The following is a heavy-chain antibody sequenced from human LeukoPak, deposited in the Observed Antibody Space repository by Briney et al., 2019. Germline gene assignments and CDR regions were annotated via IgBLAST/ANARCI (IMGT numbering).Heavy chain of an antibody. CDR3: AKDGGLWVSAHWGDS. Sequence: GGSLRLSCAASGFTFSSYAMHWVRQAPGKGLEWVSTITTSDGNTYYADSVKGRFTVSRDNSKNTLFLQMNSLRAEDTAVYYCAKDGGLWVSAHWGDSWGRGTLVTVSS. CDR2: ITTSDGNT. CDR1: GFTFSSYA. V-gene: IGHV3-23*01. D-gene: IGHD7-27*01. J-gene: IGHJ4*02.